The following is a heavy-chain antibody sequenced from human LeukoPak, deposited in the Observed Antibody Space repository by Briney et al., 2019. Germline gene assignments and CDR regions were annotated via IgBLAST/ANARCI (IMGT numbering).Heavy chain of an antibody. CDR3: ARTAGRTFDY. J-gene: IGHJ4*02. D-gene: IGHD6-6*01. Sequence: SVYVSCKASGGPSSSYAISWVGRAPGPGLEWLGGIISIFGTANYAQKFQGRVTITADESTSTAYMELSSVRSEDTAVYDCARTAGRTFDYWGQGTLVTVSS. V-gene: IGHV1-69*13. CDR1: GGPSSSYA. CDR2: IISIFGTA.